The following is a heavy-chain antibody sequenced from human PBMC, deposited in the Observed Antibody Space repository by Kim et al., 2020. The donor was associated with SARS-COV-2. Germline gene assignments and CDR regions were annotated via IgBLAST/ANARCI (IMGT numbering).Heavy chain of an antibody. V-gene: IGHV3-21*01. J-gene: IGHJ3*02. CDR3: ARDRLNTIFGGVIVDAFDI. CDR1: GFTFSSYS. Sequence: GGSLRLSCAASGFTFSSYSVNWVRQAPGKGLEWVSSISGSSSYIYYADSVKGRFTISRDNAKNSLYLQMNSLRAEDTAVYYCARDRLNTIFGGVIVDAFDIRGQGPMFTVSS. CDR2: ISGSSSYI. D-gene: IGHD3-3*01.